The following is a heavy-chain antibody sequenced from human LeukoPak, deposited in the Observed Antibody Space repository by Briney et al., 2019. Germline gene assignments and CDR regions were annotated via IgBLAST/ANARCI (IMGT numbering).Heavy chain of an antibody. D-gene: IGHD3/OR15-3a*01. V-gene: IGHV4-34*01. CDR3: ARHVYPVMISNWFDP. J-gene: IGHJ5*02. Sequence: KPSETLSLTCAVYGGSFSGYYWSWIRQPPGKGLEWIGEINHSGSTNYNPSLKSRVTISVESSKNQFSLKLSSVTAADTAVYYCARHVYPVMISNWFDPWGQGTLVTVSS. CDR2: INHSGST. CDR1: GGSFSGYY.